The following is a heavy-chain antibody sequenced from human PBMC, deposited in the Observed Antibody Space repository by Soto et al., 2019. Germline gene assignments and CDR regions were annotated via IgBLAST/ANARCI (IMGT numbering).Heavy chain of an antibody. V-gene: IGHV1-18*01. Sequence: ASVKVSCKASGYTFTSYGISWVRQAPGQGLEWMGWISAYNGNTNYAQKLQGRVTMTTDTSTSTAYMELRSLRSDDTAVYYCARDGRSSQGPDNYYYYYMDVWGKGTTVTVSS. D-gene: IGHD6-13*01. CDR1: GYTFTSYG. J-gene: IGHJ6*03. CDR3: ARDGRSSQGPDNYYYYYMDV. CDR2: ISAYNGNT.